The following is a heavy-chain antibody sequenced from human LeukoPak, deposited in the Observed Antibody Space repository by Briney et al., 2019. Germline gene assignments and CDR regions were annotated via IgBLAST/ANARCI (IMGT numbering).Heavy chain of an antibody. V-gene: IGHV3-21*01. CDR3: ARDLGIAAAGTSDY. CDR1: GFTFSSYS. Sequence: GGSLRLPCAASGFTFSSYSMNWVRQAPGKGLEWVSSISRSSSYIYYADSVKGRFTISRDNAKNSLYLQMNSLRAEDTAVYYCARDLGIAAAGTSDYWGQGTLVTVSS. CDR2: ISRSSSYI. J-gene: IGHJ4*02. D-gene: IGHD6-13*01.